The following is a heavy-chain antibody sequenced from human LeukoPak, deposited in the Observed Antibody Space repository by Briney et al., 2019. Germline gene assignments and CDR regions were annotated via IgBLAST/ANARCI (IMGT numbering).Heavy chain of an antibody. V-gene: IGHV4-59*01. CDR1: GGSISSYY. CDR2: IYYSGST. J-gene: IGHJ4*02. Sequence: SGTLSLTCTVSGGSISSYYWSWIRQPPGKGLEWIGYIYYSGSTNYNPSLKSRVTISVDTSKNQFSLKLSSVTAADTAVYYCARSIVGATIHFDYWGQGTLVTVSS. CDR3: ARSIVGATIHFDY. D-gene: IGHD1-26*01.